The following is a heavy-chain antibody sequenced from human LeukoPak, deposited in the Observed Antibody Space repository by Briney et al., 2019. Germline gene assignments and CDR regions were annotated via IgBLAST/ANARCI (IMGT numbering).Heavy chain of an antibody. J-gene: IGHJ4*02. V-gene: IGHV4-34*01. CDR1: GGSFSGYY. CDR3: ARGHSSGWYSYYFDY. Sequence: PSETLSLTCAVYGGSFSGYYWSWIRQPPGKGLEWIGEINHSGSTNYNPSLKSRVTISVDTSKNQFSLKLSSVTAADTAVYYCARGHSSGWYSYYFDYWGQGTLVTVFS. D-gene: IGHD6-19*01. CDR2: INHSGST.